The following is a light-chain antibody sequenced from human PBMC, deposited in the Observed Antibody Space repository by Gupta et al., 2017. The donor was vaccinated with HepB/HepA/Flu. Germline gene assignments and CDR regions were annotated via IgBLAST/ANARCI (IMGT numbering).Light chain of an antibody. CDR1: NIGSQS. CDR2: YDT. V-gene: IGLV3-21*04. Sequence: SYVLTQPPPVSVAPGKTARITCGGDNIGSQSVHWYQQQPGQAPVLVIYYDTDRPSGIPERFSGSNSGNTATLTISRVEAGDEADYYCQVWDSSSDHVVFGGGTKLTVL. CDR3: QVWDSSSDHVV. J-gene: IGLJ2*01.